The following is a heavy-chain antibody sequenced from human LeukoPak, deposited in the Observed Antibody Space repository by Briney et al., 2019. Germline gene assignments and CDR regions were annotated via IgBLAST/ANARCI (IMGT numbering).Heavy chain of an antibody. J-gene: IGHJ4*02. D-gene: IGHD4-17*01. V-gene: IGHV3-11*04. CDR1: GFTFSDYY. CDR2: ISSSGNTI. CDR3: AKDVDYGDYVVS. Sequence: GGSLRLSCAASGFTFSDYYMSWIRQAPGKGLEWVSYISSSGNTIYYADSVKGRFTISRDNAKNSLYLQMNSLRAEDTAVYYCAKDVDYGDYVVSWGQGTLVTVSS.